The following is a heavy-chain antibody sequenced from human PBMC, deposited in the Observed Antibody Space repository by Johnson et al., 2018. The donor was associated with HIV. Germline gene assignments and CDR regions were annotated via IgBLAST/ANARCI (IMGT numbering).Heavy chain of an antibody. CDR1: GFTFSSYA. Sequence: QVQLVESGGGLVKPGGSLRLSCAASGFTFSSYAMHWVRQAPGKGLEWVAVISYDGSNKYYADSVKGRFTISRDNSKNTLYLQMNSLRAEDTAVYYCARDPGLYYDIWVSAFDIWGQGTMVTVSS. J-gene: IGHJ3*02. V-gene: IGHV3-30-3*01. D-gene: IGHD3/OR15-3a*01. CDR2: ISYDGSNK. CDR3: ARDPGLYYDIWVSAFDI.